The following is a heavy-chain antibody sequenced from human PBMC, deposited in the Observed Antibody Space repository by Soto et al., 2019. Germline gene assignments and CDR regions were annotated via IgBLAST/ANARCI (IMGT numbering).Heavy chain of an antibody. CDR2: IGTRGRTI. J-gene: IGHJ6*02. Sequence: EVQLVESGGXXVQAGGSLRLFCAASGFTFSNYEMNWVRQAPGKGLEWXXYIGTRGRTIYYADSVKGRFTISRDNAKNSLYLQMNSLRAEDTAVYYCARDPAIYSGKFDYGLDVWGQGTTVTVSS. CDR1: GFTFSNYE. D-gene: IGHD4-4*01. V-gene: IGHV3-48*03. CDR3: ARDPAIYSGKFDYGLDV.